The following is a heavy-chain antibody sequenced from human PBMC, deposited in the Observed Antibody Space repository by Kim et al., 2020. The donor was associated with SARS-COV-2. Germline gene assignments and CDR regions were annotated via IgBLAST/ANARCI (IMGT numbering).Heavy chain of an antibody. D-gene: IGHD3-10*01. V-gene: IGHV1-2*02. J-gene: IGHJ4*02. CDR3: ARELGGDGEPFDF. CDR1: GYTFTGYY. CDR2: INPNSGGT. Sequence: ASVKVSCKTSGYTFTGYYMHWVRQAPGQGLEWMGWINPNSGGTNYAQKFQGRVTMTKDTSISTTYMDLSRLTSDDTAVYYCARELGGDGEPFDFWGQGTLLTVSS.